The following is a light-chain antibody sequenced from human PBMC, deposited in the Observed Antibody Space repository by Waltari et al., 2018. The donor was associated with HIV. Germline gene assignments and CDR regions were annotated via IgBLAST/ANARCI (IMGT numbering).Light chain of an antibody. CDR3: CSYAGSYSWV. CDR1: TRYVGGYNS. CDR2: DVS. Sequence: QSALTQPRSVSGPPGQPVAISCTGTTRYVGGYNSFSWYQQHPGKAPKLMIYDVSKRPSGVPDRFSDSKSGNTASLTISGLQAEDEADYYCCSYAGSYSWVFGGGTKLTVL. J-gene: IGLJ3*02. V-gene: IGLV2-11*01.